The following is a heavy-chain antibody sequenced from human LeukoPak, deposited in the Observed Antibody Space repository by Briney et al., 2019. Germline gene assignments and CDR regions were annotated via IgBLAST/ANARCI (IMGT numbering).Heavy chain of an antibody. Sequence: GGSLRLSCAASGFTFSSYAMSWVRQAPGKGLEWVSAISGSGGSTYYADSVKGRFTISRDNSKNTLYLQMNSLRAEDAAVYYCAKGEIVVVVAATREFDYWGQGTLVTVSS. V-gene: IGHV3-23*01. CDR1: GFTFSSYA. D-gene: IGHD2-15*01. J-gene: IGHJ4*02. CDR3: AKGEIVVVVAATREFDY. CDR2: ISGSGGST.